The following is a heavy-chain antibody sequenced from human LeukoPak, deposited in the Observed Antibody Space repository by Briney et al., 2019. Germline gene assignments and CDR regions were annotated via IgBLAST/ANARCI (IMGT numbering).Heavy chain of an antibody. CDR3: ARALGIGYEANAFDI. J-gene: IGHJ3*02. D-gene: IGHD5-12*01. Sequence: GRSLRLSCAASGFTFSSYAMHWVRQAPGKGLEWVAVISYGGSNKYYADSVKGRFTISRDNSKNTLYLQMNSLRAEDTAVYYCARALGIGYEANAFDIWGQGTMVTVSS. V-gene: IGHV3-30*04. CDR1: GFTFSSYA. CDR2: ISYGGSNK.